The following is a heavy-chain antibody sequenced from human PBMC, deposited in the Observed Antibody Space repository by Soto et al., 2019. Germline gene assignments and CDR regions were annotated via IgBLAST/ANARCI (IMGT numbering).Heavy chain of an antibody. J-gene: IGHJ5*02. V-gene: IGHV3-72*01. CDR3: ARVPFVAGAAAPRGWFDP. CDR1: GFTFSDHY. D-gene: IGHD2-15*01. Sequence: EMQLVESGGGLVQPGGSLRLSCAASGFTFSDHYMYWVRQAPGKGLEWLCRIRNQATSYATEYAASVKGRFTISRDDSKNAPHLQMNGLRTADTAVYYCARVPFVAGAAAPRGWFDPLGQGTLVTVSA. CDR2: IRNQATSYAT.